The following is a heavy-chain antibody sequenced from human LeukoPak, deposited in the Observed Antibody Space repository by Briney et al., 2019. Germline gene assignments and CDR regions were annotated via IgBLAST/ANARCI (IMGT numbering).Heavy chain of an antibody. J-gene: IGHJ4*02. CDR1: GFTFSSYW. V-gene: IGHV3-7*03. Sequence: GGSLRLSCAASGFTFSSYWMSWVRQAPGKGLEWVANIKQDGSEKYYVDSVKGRFTIPRDNAKNSLYLQMNSLRAEDTAVYYCAREWRRLLRLHYFDYWGQGTLVTVSS. CDR3: AREWRRLLRLHYFDY. D-gene: IGHD1-26*01. CDR2: IKQDGSEK.